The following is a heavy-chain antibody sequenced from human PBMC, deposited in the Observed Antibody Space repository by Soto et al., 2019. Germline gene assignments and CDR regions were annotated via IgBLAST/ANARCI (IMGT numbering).Heavy chain of an antibody. J-gene: IGHJ5*02. D-gene: IGHD2-2*01. Sequence: GSLRLSCTASGFIFRNYVMTWVRQAPGKGLEWVSSIIGSGGTTYYTDSVKGRFTISRDNSKNTLFLQMNSLKSEDTGKYFCTTLGPSWGQGTQVTVSS. CDR3: TTLGPS. V-gene: IGHV3-23*01. CDR2: IIGSGGTT. CDR1: GFIFRNYV.